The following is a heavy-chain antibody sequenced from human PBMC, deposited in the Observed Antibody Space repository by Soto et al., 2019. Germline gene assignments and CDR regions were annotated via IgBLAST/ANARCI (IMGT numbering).Heavy chain of an antibody. J-gene: IGHJ3*02. Sequence: EVHLVESGGGLVQPGGSLRLSCAASGITFSNYWMTWVRQAPGKGLEWVANRKQDGSEKYYVDSVKGRFTISRDNAKNSLYLQRNSLRAEDTAVYYCARDPADSSDAFDIWGQGTMVTFSS. CDR2: RKQDGSEK. V-gene: IGHV3-7*01. CDR1: GITFSNYW. D-gene: IGHD3-3*01. CDR3: ARDPADSSDAFDI.